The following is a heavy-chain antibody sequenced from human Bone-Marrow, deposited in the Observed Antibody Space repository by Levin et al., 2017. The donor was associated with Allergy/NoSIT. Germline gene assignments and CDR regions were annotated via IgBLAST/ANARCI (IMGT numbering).Heavy chain of an antibody. CDR2: INPNNGDT. J-gene: IGHJ5*02. CDR3: TRLFPGITVSGSGFDP. V-gene: IGHV1-2*06. CDR1: GYSFTGYY. Sequence: ASVKVSCKASGYSFTGYYIQWVRQAPGQGLEWMGRINPNNGDTYKAQKFQGRVTMTRDTSISTAYMELSRLTSDDAAVYYCTRLFPGITVSGSGFDPWGQGTLVTVSS. D-gene: IGHD6-19*01.